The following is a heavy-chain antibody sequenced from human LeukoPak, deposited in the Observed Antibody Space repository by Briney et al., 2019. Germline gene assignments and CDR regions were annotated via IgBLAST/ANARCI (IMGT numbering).Heavy chain of an antibody. CDR1: GFTFSGYA. CDR2: ISYDGSNY. CDR3: ARGGYESDY. Sequence: GGSLRLSCAASGFTFSGYAMHWVRQAPGKGLEWVAVISYDGSNYYHTDSVKGRFTISRDNSKNTLYLQMNSLRAEDTAVYYCARGGYESDYWGQGTLVTVSS. J-gene: IGHJ4*02. V-gene: IGHV3-30-3*01. D-gene: IGHD5-12*01.